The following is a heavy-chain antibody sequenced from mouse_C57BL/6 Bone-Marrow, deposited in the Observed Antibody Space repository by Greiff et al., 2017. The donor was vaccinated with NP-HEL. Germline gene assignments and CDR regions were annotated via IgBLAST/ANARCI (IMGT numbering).Heavy chain of an antibody. V-gene: IGHV1-15*01. CDR3: TRFDGYYHYFDY. D-gene: IGHD2-3*01. Sequence: QVQLQHSGAELVRPGASVTLSCKASGYTFTDYEMHWVKQTPVHGLEWIGAIDPETGGTAYNQKFKGKAILTADKSSSTAYMELRSLTSEDSAVYYCTRFDGYYHYFDYWGQGTTLTVSS. CDR2: IDPETGGT. J-gene: IGHJ2*01. CDR1: GYTFTDYE.